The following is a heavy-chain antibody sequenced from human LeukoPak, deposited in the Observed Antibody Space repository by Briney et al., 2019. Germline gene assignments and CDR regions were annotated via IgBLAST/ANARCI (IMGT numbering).Heavy chain of an antibody. V-gene: IGHV5-51*01. CDR1: GYRFTTYW. CDR3: ARVERKADNTGYYYFDY. J-gene: IGHJ4*02. Sequence: GESLKIPCKDSGYRFTTYWIGWVRQMPGKGLEWMGIIYPGDSDTRYSPSFQGQVTISADKSISTAYLQWSSLKASDTAMYYCARVERKADNTGYYYFDYWGQGTLVTVSS. D-gene: IGHD3-22*01. CDR2: IYPGDSDT.